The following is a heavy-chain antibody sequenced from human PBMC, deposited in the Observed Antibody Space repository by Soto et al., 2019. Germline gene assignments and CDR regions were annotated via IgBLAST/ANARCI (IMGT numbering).Heavy chain of an antibody. J-gene: IGHJ4*02. Sequence: QITLKESGPTLVKPTQTLTLTCTFSGFSLSTSGVGVGWIRQPPGKALGGLALIYWDDVKRYSPSLKSRLTITKDTSKNQVVLTMTNMDPVDTATYYCAHKDSGYVIDYWGQGTLVTVSS. D-gene: IGHD5-12*01. CDR2: IYWDDVK. CDR3: AHKDSGYVIDY. CDR1: GFSLSTSGVG. V-gene: IGHV2-5*02.